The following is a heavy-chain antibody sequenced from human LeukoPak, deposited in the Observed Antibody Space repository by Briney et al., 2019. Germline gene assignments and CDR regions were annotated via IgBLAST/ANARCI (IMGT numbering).Heavy chain of an antibody. CDR3: AYSNGRVDYFDY. J-gene: IGHJ4*02. D-gene: IGHD4-11*01. CDR1: GYTFTGYY. V-gene: IGHV1-2*02. Sequence: GASVKVSCKASGYTFTGYYMHWVRQAPGQGLEWMEWINPNSGGTNYAQKFQGRVTITADESTSTAYMELSSLRSEDTAVYYCAYSNGRVDYFDYWGQGTLVTVSS. CDR2: INPNSGGT.